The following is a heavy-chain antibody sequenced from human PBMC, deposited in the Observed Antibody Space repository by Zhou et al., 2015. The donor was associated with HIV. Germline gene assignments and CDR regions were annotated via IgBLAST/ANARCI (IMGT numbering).Heavy chain of an antibody. Sequence: QVRLVQSGTEVKKPGASVNVSCETSGYTFSKFYIHWLRQAPGKGPEWMAIVDPSRGGARVAEEFQGRVIMTSDTSKSTAYMELRSLRSDDTAVYYCGRDVEVPTHGFNDHFYYYYYMDVWGKGTTVTVSS. CDR1: GYTFSKFY. V-gene: IGHV1-46*01. CDR3: GRDVEVPTHGFNDHFYYYYYMDV. D-gene: IGHD2-8*01. CDR2: VDPSRGGA. J-gene: IGHJ6*03.